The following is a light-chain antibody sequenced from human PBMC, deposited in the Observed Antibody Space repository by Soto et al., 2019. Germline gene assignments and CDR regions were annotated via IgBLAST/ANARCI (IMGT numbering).Light chain of an antibody. Sequence: QSVLTQPPSASGSPGQSVAISCTGTSSDVGGYNYVSWYQQHPGKAPKLMIYEVNKRPSGVPDRFSGSKSGNTASLTISGLQAEDEADYYCASYTSGSTLVFGTGTKVTVL. CDR1: SSDVGGYNY. J-gene: IGLJ1*01. CDR3: ASYTSGSTLV. CDR2: EVN. V-gene: IGLV2-8*01.